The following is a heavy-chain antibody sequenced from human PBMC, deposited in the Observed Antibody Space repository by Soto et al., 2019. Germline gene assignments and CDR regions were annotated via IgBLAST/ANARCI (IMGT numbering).Heavy chain of an antibody. Sequence: PSETLSLTCAVYGGSFSGYYWSWIRQPPGKRLEWIGEINHSGSTNYNPSLKSRVTISVDTSKNQFSLKLSSVTAADTAVYYCARGPPYYDFWSGFSYYFDYWGQGTLVTVSS. V-gene: IGHV4-34*01. D-gene: IGHD3-3*01. CDR3: ARGPPYYDFWSGFSYYFDY. CDR2: INHSGST. J-gene: IGHJ4*02. CDR1: GGSFSGYY.